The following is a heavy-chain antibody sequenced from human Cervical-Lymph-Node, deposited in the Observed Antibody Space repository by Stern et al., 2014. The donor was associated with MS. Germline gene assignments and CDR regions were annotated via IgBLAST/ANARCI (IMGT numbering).Heavy chain of an antibody. V-gene: IGHV1-46*01. J-gene: IGHJ6*02. Sequence: DQLVASGAEVKKPGASVKVSCKASGFTFSSYYIHWVRQAPGQGLEWMGIITPSGGSTSYAQKFQGRVTMTRDTSTSTVYMELSSLRSEDTAVYYCAREVAGHRLGMMDVWGQGTTVTVSS. D-gene: IGHD6-19*01. CDR2: ITPSGGST. CDR3: AREVAGHRLGMMDV. CDR1: GFTFSSYY.